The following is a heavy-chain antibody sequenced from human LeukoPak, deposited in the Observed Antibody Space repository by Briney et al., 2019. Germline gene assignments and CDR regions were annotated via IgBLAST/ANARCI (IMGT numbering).Heavy chain of an antibody. CDR3: ARDSETAALYYYYYMDV. Sequence: GGSLRLSCAASGFTFSSYSMNWVRQAPGKGLEWVSSISSSSSYIYYADSVKGRFTISRDNAKNSLYLQMNSLRAEDTAVYYCARDSETAALYYYYYMDVWGKGTTVTVSS. D-gene: IGHD2-2*01. J-gene: IGHJ6*03. CDR2: ISSSSSYI. CDR1: GFTFSSYS. V-gene: IGHV3-21*01.